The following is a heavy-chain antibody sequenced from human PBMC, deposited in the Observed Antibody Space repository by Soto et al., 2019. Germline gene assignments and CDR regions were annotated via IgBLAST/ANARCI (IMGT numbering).Heavy chain of an antibody. D-gene: IGHD6-19*01. CDR1: SYSISSGYF. J-gene: IGHJ5*02. Sequence: KPSETLSLTCAVSSYSISSGYFWGWIRQPPGKGLEWIASVFYDGSTYYNPSLRSRVTISIDTSKNQFSLNLSSVTAADTAVYYCARDSSGLDPWGQGTLVTVSS. CDR3: ARDSSGLDP. V-gene: IGHV4-38-2*02. CDR2: VFYDGST.